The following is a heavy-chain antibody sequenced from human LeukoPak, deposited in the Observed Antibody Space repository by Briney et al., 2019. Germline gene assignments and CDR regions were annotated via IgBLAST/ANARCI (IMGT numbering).Heavy chain of an antibody. CDR2: INQDSSER. V-gene: IGHV3-7*01. CDR1: GITNYW. J-gene: IGHJ4*02. D-gene: IGHD3-16*01. Sequence: PGGSLRLSCVGSGITNYWMTWVRQAPGKGLESVANINQDSSERYYLDSVKGRFTISRDNTKSSLFLQMNSLRVEDTGIYYCATDLNWVAYWGKEPGVTVSS. CDR3: ATDLNWVAY.